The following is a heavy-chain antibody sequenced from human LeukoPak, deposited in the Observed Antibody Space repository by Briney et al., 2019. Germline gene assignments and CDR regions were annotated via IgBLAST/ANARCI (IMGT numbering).Heavy chain of an antibody. CDR1: GFTFSSYW. Sequence: GGSLRLFCAASGFTFSSYWMHWVRQAPGKGLVWVSRINSDGSSTSYADSVKGRFTISRDNAKNTLYLQMNSLRAEDTAVYYCAQSSGWYGGPFDYWGQGTLVTVSS. D-gene: IGHD6-19*01. CDR3: AQSSGWYGGPFDY. CDR2: INSDGSST. J-gene: IGHJ4*02. V-gene: IGHV3-74*01.